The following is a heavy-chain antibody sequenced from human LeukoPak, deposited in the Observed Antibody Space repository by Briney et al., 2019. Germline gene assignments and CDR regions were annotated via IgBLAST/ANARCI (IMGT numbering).Heavy chain of an antibody. CDR3: ARGPPKRAYYGSRGDAFDI. V-gene: IGHV4-34*01. J-gene: IGHJ3*02. CDR2: INHSGST. CDR1: GGSFSGYY. Sequence: SETLSLTCAVYGGSFSGYYWSGIRQPPGKGLEWIGEINHSGSTNYNPSLKSRVTISVDTSKNQFSLKLSSVTAADTAVYYCARGPPKRAYYGSRGDAFDIWGQGTMVTVSS. D-gene: IGHD3-10*01.